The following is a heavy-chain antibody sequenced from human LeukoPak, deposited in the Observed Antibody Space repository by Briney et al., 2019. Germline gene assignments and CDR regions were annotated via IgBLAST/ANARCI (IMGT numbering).Heavy chain of an antibody. V-gene: IGHV3-11*01. Sequence: PGGPLRTSCEGTGFTLSDYFMSCIRQATRKGLEWVSYISSSGSTIYYADSVKGRFTISRDNAKNSLYLQMNSLRAEDTAVYYCARESLGNWFDPWGQGTLVTVSS. CDR1: GFTLSDYF. CDR3: ARESLGNWFDP. J-gene: IGHJ5*02. CDR2: ISSSGSTI. D-gene: IGHD7-27*01.